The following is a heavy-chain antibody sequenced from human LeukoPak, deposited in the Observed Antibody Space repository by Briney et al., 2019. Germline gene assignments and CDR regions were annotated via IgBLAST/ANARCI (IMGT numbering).Heavy chain of an antibody. CDR1: GFTFSTYW. CDR2: IKGDGNEI. D-gene: IGHD6-13*01. Sequence: PGGSLRLSCAASGFTFSTYWMTWVRQAPGKGLEWVANIKGDGNEIYYVDSVKGRFTISRDNAKNSLYLQMNSLRAEDTAVYHCARGQLWHYHWGQGTLVTVSS. CDR3: ARGQLWHYH. V-gene: IGHV3-7*05. J-gene: IGHJ5*02.